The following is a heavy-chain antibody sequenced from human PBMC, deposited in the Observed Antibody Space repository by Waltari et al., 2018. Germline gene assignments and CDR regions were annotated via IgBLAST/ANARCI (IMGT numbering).Heavy chain of an antibody. CDR3: ARYLRYFDY. V-gene: IGHV4-38-2*01. J-gene: IGHJ4*02. Sequence: QVQLQESGPGLVKPSETLSLTCAVSGYSISSGYYWGWIRQPPGKGLEWIGSIYHRGSTYYNPSLKSRVTISGDTSKNQFSLKLSSVTAADTAVYYCARYLRYFDYWGQGTLVTVSS. CDR1: GYSISSGYY. D-gene: IGHD2-2*01. CDR2: IYHRGST.